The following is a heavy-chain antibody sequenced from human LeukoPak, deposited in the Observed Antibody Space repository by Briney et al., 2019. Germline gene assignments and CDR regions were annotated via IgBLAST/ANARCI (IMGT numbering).Heavy chain of an antibody. CDR3: ARTSTGTMDY. V-gene: IGHV4-30-2*01. D-gene: IGHD1-7*01. Sequence: PSETLSLTCTVSGGSISSGGYYWSWIRQPPGKGLEWIGYIYHCGSTYYNPSLKSRVTISVDRSKNQFSLKLSSVTAADTAVYYCARTSTGTMDYWGQGTLVTVSS. CDR1: GGSISSGGYY. CDR2: IYHCGST. J-gene: IGHJ4*02.